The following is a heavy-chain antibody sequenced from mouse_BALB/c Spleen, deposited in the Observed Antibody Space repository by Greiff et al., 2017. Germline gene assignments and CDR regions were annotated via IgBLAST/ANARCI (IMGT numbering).Heavy chain of an antibody. D-gene: IGHD1-1*01. CDR2: ISSGGST. Sequence: EVQRVESGGGLVKPGGSLKLSCAASGFTFSSYAMSWVRQTPEKRLEWVASISSGGSTYYPDSVKGRFTISRDNARNILYLQMSSLRSEDTAMYYCARDYYGSFDYWGQGTTLTVSS. CDR1: GFTFSSYA. CDR3: ARDYYGSFDY. J-gene: IGHJ2*01. V-gene: IGHV5-6-5*01.